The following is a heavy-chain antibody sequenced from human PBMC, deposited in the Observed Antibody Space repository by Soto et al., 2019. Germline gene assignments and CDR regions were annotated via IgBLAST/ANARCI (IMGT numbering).Heavy chain of an antibody. J-gene: IGHJ6*02. V-gene: IGHV3-13*01. CDR2: LGGAGAR. D-gene: IGHD3-10*01. Sequence: GGSLRLSCAAFGFTYRSYDMHWVRQVAGKGLEWVSSLGGAGAREYAESVKGRFVISRDNANSLYLQMDSLRAGDTAIYSCTRASFGVGMDLWGQGTPVTVSS. CDR3: TRASFGVGMDL. CDR1: GFTYRSYD.